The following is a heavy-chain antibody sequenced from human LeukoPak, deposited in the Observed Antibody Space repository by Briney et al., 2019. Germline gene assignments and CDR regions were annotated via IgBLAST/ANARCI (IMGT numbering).Heavy chain of an antibody. J-gene: IGHJ4*02. CDR1: GFTFSSYG. Sequence: GGSLRLSCAASGFTFSSYGMHWVRQAPGKGLEWVAFIRYDGSNRYYADSVKGRFTISRDNSNNTLYLQMNSLRAEDTAVYYCAKGHCSSTSCYYFDYWGQGTLVTVSS. CDR2: IRYDGSNR. V-gene: IGHV3-30*02. CDR3: AKGHCSSTSCYYFDY. D-gene: IGHD2-2*01.